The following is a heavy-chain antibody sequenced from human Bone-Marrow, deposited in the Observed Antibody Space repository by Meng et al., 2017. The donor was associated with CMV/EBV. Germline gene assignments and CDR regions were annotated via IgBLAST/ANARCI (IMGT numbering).Heavy chain of an antibody. J-gene: IGHJ5*01. CDR1: GGSISSYY. Sequence: SETLSLTCTVSGGSISSYYWSWIRQPPGKGLEWIGYIYYSGSTNYNPSLKSRVTISVDTSKNQFSLKLSSVTAADTAVYYCARGNFDYNNYHGWFDSWGQGTLVTV. V-gene: IGHV4-59*01. D-gene: IGHD4-11*01. CDR3: ARGNFDYNNYHGWFDS. CDR2: IYYSGST.